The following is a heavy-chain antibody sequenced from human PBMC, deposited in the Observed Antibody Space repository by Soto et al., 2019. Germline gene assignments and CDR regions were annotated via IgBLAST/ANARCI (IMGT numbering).Heavy chain of an antibody. D-gene: IGHD6-6*01. J-gene: IGHJ2*01. V-gene: IGHV4-59*08. Sequence: SETLSLTCTVSDDSISRFYSSWIRQPPGKGLEWIGYIYYSGSTDYNPSLKSRVTISVDTSKNQFSLKLSSVTAADTAVYYCARHPSIAARRGYWYFDLWGRGTLVTVSS. CDR3: ARHPSIAARRGYWYFDL. CDR1: DDSISRFY. CDR2: IYYSGST.